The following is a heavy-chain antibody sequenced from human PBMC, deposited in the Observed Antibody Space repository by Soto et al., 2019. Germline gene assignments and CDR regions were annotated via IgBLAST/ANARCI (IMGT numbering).Heavy chain of an antibody. CDR2: LYSDGRT. J-gene: IGHJ4*02. D-gene: IGHD6-13*01. CDR1: GFTFSSHS. Sequence: GGSLRLSCAVSGFTFSSHSMNWVRQAPGKGLEWVSVLYSDGRTYYADSVKGRFTISRDNSKNTLYLQMNSLSAEDTAVYYCARCSGWYGQCYFDCWGQGTLVTVSS. CDR3: ARCSGWYGQCYFDC. V-gene: IGHV3-53*01.